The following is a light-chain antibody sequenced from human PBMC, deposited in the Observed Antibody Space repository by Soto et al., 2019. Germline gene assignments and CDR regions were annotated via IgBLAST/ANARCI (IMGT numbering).Light chain of an antibody. V-gene: IGLV2-14*01. Sequence: QSALTQPASVSGSPGQSITISCTGTSSDVGGYNYVSWYQQHPGKAPKFMIYEVSNRPSGVSNRFSGSKSGNTASLTISELQAEDEADYYCSSYTSSSTLVVFGGGTKLTVL. CDR3: SSYTSSSTLVV. CDR1: SSDVGGYNY. CDR2: EVS. J-gene: IGLJ2*01.